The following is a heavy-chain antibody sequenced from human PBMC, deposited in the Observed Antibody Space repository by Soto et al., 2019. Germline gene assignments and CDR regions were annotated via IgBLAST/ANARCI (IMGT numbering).Heavy chain of an antibody. J-gene: IGHJ4*02. D-gene: IGHD3-10*01. CDR3: TRDLRVRYSYALHS. V-gene: IGHV1-2*02. Sequence: QVQLVQSGAEVKKPGASVKVSCKASGYRFTAYYIHWVRQAPGQGREWMGWMNANRGGTDSGQKFQGTVTITRDTYISTAYMELSSLRSDVTAVYYCTRDLRVRYSYALHSWGQGTLVSVSS. CDR1: GYRFTAYY. CDR2: MNANRGGT.